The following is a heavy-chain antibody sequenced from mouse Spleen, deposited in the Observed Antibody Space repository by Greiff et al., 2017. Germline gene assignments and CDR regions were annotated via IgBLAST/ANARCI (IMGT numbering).Heavy chain of an antibody. V-gene: IGHV3-6*01. CDR3: ARVYDGGYYAMDY. CDR2: ISYDGSN. Sequence: EVQLQQSGPGLVKPSQSLSLTCSVTGYSITSGYYWNRIRQFPGNKLEWMGYISYDGSNNYNPSLKNRISITRDTSKNQFFLKLNSVTTEDTATYYCARVYDGGYYAMDYWGQGTSVTVSS. CDR1: GYSITSGYY. D-gene: IGHD2-10*02. J-gene: IGHJ4*01.